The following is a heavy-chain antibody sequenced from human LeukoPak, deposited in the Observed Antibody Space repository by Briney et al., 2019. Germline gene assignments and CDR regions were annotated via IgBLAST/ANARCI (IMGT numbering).Heavy chain of an antibody. Sequence: SETLSLTCTVSGGSISSYYWSWIRQPPGKGLEWIGYIYYSGSTNYNPSLKSRVTISVDTSKNQFSLKLSSVTAADTAVYYCAAATTGYSVPFDYWGQGTLVTVSS. CDR1: GGSISSYY. CDR2: IYYSGST. D-gene: IGHD5/OR15-5a*01. CDR3: AAATTGYSVPFDY. J-gene: IGHJ4*02. V-gene: IGHV4-59*08.